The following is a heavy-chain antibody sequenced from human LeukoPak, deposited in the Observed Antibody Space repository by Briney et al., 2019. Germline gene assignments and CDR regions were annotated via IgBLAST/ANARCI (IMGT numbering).Heavy chain of an antibody. CDR3: ARLPGLGIGGAYYFDY. Sequence: GGSLRLSCAASGFTFSSYAISWVRQAPGKGLEWVSAIGPSAATYYADSVKGRLTISRDNSKNTVYLQMNSLRAEDTAVYYCARLPGLGIGGAYYFDYWGQGTLVTVSS. J-gene: IGHJ4*02. V-gene: IGHV3-23*01. CDR1: GFTFSSYA. CDR2: IGPSAAT. D-gene: IGHD1-26*01.